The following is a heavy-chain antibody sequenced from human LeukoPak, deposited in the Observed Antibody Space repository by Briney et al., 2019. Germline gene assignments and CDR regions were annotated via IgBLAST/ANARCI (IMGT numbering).Heavy chain of an antibody. CDR3: TRDLLGSDCGGDCPTFDS. J-gene: IGHJ4*02. CDR1: GFTFSGYW. Sequence: GGSLRLSCAASGFTFSGYWMHWVRQLPGKGLVWVSRINNDGSTTTYADSVKGRFTISRDNAKNTLYLQMNSLRAEDTAVFYCTRDLLGSDCGGDCPTFDSWGQGTLVTVSS. D-gene: IGHD2-21*02. CDR2: INNDGSTT. V-gene: IGHV3-74*01.